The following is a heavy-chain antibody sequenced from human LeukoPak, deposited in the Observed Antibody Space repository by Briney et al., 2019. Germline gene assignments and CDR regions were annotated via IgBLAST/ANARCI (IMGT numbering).Heavy chain of an antibody. J-gene: IGHJ6*02. Sequence: PGGSLRLSCAASGFPFSSYGMHWVRQAPGKGLEWVAVIWYDGSNKYYSESVKGRFTISRDNSKNTLFLQMNSLRAEDTAIYYCARGRRAVTVYYGMDVWGQGTTVTVSS. CDR2: IWYDGSNK. CDR1: GFPFSSYG. D-gene: IGHD2-21*02. CDR3: ARGRRAVTVYYGMDV. V-gene: IGHV3-33*01.